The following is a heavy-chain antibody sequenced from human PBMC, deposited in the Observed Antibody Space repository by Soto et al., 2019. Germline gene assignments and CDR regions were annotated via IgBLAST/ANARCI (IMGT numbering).Heavy chain of an antibody. D-gene: IGHD2-2*01. J-gene: IGHJ5*02. CDR2: ISLYSDGT. V-gene: IGHV1-18*01. CDR3: ARVVPGAEAWFGP. CDR1: GYTFSNYG. Sequence: QVQLVQSGGEVKRPGASVKVSCKTSGYTFSNYGITWVRQAPGQPLEWLGWISLYSDGTNYAQKFQGRVSMTTDTPTTTAYMELRSLRSDDTADYYCARVVPGAEAWFGPWGQGTLVTVSS.